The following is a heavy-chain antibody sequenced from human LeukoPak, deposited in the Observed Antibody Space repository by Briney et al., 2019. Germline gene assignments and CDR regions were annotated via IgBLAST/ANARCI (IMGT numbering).Heavy chain of an antibody. CDR2: INSDESSS. J-gene: IGHJ4*02. V-gene: IGHV3-74*01. CDR3: ARAVTVTTRGLGY. CDR1: GFSFSSYW. D-gene: IGHD4-17*01. Sequence: GGSLRLSCAASGFSFSSYWMYWVRQAPGKGLVWVSRINSDESSSNYADSVKGRFTISRDNAKNTLYLQMNSLRVEDTAVYYCARAVTVTTRGLGYWGQGTLVTVSS.